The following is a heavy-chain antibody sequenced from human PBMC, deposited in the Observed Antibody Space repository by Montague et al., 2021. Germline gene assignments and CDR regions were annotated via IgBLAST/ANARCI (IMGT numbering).Heavy chain of an antibody. CDR2: IWYDGSNK. D-gene: IGHD6-19*01. CDR3: ARDLGAVAGGYYYYYYGMDV. Sequence: SLRLSCAASGFTFSSYGMHWVRQAPGKGLEWVAIIWYDGSNKYYADSVKGRFTISRDNSKNTLYLQMNSLRAEDTAVYYCARDLGAVAGGYYYYYYGMDVWGQGTTVTVSS. V-gene: IGHV3-33*01. CDR1: GFTFSSYG. J-gene: IGHJ6*01.